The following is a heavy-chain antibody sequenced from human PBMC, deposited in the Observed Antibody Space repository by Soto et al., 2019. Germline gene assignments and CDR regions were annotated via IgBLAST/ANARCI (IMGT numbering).Heavy chain of an antibody. D-gene: IGHD2-2*01. V-gene: IGHV4-61*08. CDR2: ISDTGTT. Sequence: SETLSLTCSVSGGSVSSGGHYWSWIRQPPGKGLEWIAYISDTGTTNYNPSLKSRVTISLDISKNRVSLRLDSVTAADTALYFCARDSSDNSSSYAAFNIWGKGTMVTVS. CDR1: GGSVSSGGHY. J-gene: IGHJ3*02. CDR3: ARDSSDNSSSYAAFNI.